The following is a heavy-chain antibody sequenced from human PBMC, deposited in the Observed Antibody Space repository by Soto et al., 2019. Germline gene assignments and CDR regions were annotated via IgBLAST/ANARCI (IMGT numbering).Heavy chain of an antibody. J-gene: IGHJ4*02. CDR2: INPSGGST. Sequence: GASVKVSCKASGYTFTSYYMHWVRQAPGQGLEWMGIINPSGGSTSYAQKFQGRVTMTRDTSTSTVYMELSSLRSEDTAVYYCARDYYSNYDFWSGIPAYWGQGTLVTVSS. CDR1: GYTFTSYY. V-gene: IGHV1-46*01. CDR3: ARDYYSNYDFWSGIPAY. D-gene: IGHD3-3*01.